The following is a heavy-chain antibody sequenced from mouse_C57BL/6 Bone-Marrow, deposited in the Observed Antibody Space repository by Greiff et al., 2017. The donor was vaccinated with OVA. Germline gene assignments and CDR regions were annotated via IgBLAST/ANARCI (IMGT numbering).Heavy chain of an antibody. V-gene: IGHV1-74*01. CDR2: INPYDSDT. J-gene: IGHJ3*01. D-gene: IGHD3-2*02. CDR1: GYTFTSYW. Sequence: QVQLQQPGAELVKPGASVKVSCKASGYTFTSYWMHWVKQRPGQGLEWIGRINPYDSDTNYNQKFKSKPTLTLDKSSSTAYMQLSSLTSEDSAVYYCAIGAQATAYWGQGTLVTVSA. CDR3: AIGAQATAY.